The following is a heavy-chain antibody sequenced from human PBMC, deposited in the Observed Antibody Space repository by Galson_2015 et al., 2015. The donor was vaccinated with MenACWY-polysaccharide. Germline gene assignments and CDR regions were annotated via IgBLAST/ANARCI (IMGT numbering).Heavy chain of an antibody. Sequence: SETLSLTCTVSGGSISSYYWSWIRQPPGKGLEWIGYIYYSGSTNYNPSLKSRVTISVDTSKNQFSLELSSVTAADTAVYYCARAIAARFFDYWGQGTLVTVSS. CDR2: IYYSGST. CDR1: GGSISSYY. D-gene: IGHD6-6*01. J-gene: IGHJ4*02. CDR3: ARAIAARFFDY. V-gene: IGHV4-59*01.